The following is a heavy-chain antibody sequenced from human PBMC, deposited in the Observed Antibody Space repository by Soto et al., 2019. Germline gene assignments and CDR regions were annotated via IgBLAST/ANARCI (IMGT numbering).Heavy chain of an antibody. Sequence: ASVKVSCKASGYTFTSYYMHWVRQAPGQGLEWMGIINPSGGSTSYAQKFQGRVTMTRDTSTSTVYMELSSLRSEDTAVYYCARVGTLYCSGGSCYSGFERSYATDVWGQGPTVTLSS. V-gene: IGHV1-46*01. CDR2: INPSGGST. D-gene: IGHD2-15*01. CDR3: ARVGTLYCSGGSCYSGFERSYATDV. CDR1: GYTFTSYY. J-gene: IGHJ6*02.